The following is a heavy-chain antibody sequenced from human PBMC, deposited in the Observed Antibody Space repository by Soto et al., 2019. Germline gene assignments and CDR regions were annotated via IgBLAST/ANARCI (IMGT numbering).Heavy chain of an antibody. D-gene: IGHD6-13*01. CDR3: ARTRKAYSSSWYGDAFDI. J-gene: IGHJ3*02. V-gene: IGHV2-70*01. CDR2: IDWDDDK. Sequence: SGPTLVNPTQTLTLTCTFSGFSLSTSGMCVSWIRQPPGKALEWLALIDWDDDKYYSTSLKTRLTTSKDTSKNQVVLTMTNMDPVDTATYYCARTRKAYSSSWYGDAFDIWGQGTMVTVS. CDR1: GFSLSTSGMC.